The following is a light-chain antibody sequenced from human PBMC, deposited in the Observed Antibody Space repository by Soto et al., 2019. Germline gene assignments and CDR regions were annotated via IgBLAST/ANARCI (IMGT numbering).Light chain of an antibody. J-gene: IGKJ4*01. V-gene: IGKV1-5*03. CDR1: QSIDNW. Sequence: DIQMTQSPSTLSASVGDRVTITCRASQSIDNWLDWYQQKPGKAPKLLIYKTSNLESGVTSRFSGSGSGTEFSLPISSLQPDDFATYYCQQYKSFSLTFGGGTKVDIK. CDR3: QQYKSFSLT. CDR2: KTS.